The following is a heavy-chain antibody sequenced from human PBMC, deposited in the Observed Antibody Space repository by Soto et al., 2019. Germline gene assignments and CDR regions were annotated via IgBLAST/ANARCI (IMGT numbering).Heavy chain of an antibody. CDR1: GFKFDDYM. CDR3: AKEGNGGSSLDH. V-gene: IGHV3-43*01. D-gene: IGHD2-15*01. CDR2: ISWDGGSI. Sequence: GGSLRLSCEASGFKFDDYMMHWVRQAPGKGLEWISLISWDGGSIDYADSIKGRFTVSRDNSKNSLYLHMNSLKAEDTAIYYCAKEGNGGSSLDHWGQGTLVTVSS. J-gene: IGHJ4*02.